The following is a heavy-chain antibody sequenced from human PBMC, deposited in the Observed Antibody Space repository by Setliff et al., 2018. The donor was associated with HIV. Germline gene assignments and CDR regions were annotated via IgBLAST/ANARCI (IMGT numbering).Heavy chain of an antibody. Sequence: GSLRLSCAASGFIFSSYNMNWVRQAPGKGLEWVSSISTSSIYIYYADSVKGRFTISRDNAQKSLHLQMNSLRADDTAVYYCAIDRASSGYYSQFDYWGQGEMVTVSS. CDR1: GFIFSSYN. J-gene: IGHJ4*01. D-gene: IGHD3-22*01. CDR3: AIDRASSGYYSQFDY. CDR2: ISTSSIYI. V-gene: IGHV3-21*01.